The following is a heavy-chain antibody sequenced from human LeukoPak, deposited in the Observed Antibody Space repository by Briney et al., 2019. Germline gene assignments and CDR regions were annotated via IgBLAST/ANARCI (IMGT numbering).Heavy chain of an antibody. CDR1: GVSISSSNSY. Sequence: SETLSPTCTVSGVSISSSNSYWGWIRQPPGKGLEWIGSIYYSGNTYYNASLKSQVSISIDTSKNQFSLRLTSVTAADTAVYYCARYDRSAFTHDFWGQGTLVTVSS. D-gene: IGHD3-22*01. V-gene: IGHV4-39*01. CDR2: IYYSGNT. J-gene: IGHJ4*02. CDR3: ARYDRSAFTHDF.